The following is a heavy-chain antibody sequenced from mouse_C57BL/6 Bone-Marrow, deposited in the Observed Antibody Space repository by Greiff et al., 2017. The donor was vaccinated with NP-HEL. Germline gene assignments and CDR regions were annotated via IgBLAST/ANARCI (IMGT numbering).Heavy chain of an antibody. Sequence: DVQLQESGPGLVKPSQSLSLTCSVTGYSITSGYYWNWIRQFPGNKLEWMGYISYDGSNNYNPSLKNRISITRDTSKNQFFLKLNSVTTEDTATYYCARYGLYYFDYWGQGTTLTVSS. CDR2: ISYDGSN. CDR1: GYSITSGYY. J-gene: IGHJ2*01. CDR3: ARYGLYYFDY. V-gene: IGHV3-6*01. D-gene: IGHD1-1*01.